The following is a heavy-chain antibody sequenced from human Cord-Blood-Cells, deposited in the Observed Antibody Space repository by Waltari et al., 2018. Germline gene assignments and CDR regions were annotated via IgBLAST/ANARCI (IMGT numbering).Heavy chain of an antibody. CDR1: GFTFSSYA. D-gene: IGHD1-26*01. CDR2: ISYDGSNK. Sequence: QVQLVESGGGVVQPGRSLRLSCAASGFTFSSYAMHWVRQAPGKGLEWVAVISYDGSNKYYADSVKGRFTISRDNSKNTLYLQMNSLRAEDTAVYYCARDSLLRGFDYWGQGTLVTVSS. J-gene: IGHJ4*02. V-gene: IGHV3-30-3*01. CDR3: ARDSLLRGFDY.